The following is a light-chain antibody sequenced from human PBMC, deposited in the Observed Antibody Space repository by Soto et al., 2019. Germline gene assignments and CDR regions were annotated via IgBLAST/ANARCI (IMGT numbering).Light chain of an antibody. V-gene: IGLV3-1*01. Sequence: SYELTQPPSVSVSPGQTASITCSGDKLGDKYACWCQQKPGQSPVLVIYQNSKRPSGIPERFSGSNSGNTATLTISGTQAMDEDDYYCQAWDSSTVVFGGGTKVTVL. CDR2: QNS. CDR1: KLGDKY. CDR3: QAWDSSTVV. J-gene: IGLJ2*01.